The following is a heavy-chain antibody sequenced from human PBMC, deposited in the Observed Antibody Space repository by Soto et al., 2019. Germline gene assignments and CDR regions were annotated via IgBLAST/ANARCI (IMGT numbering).Heavy chain of an antibody. J-gene: IGHJ4*02. CDR1: GYSFTSYW. D-gene: IGHD4-17*01. V-gene: IGHV5-10-1*01. CDR2: IDPSDSYT. CDR3: AIATTVTTPDY. Sequence: GESLKISCKGSGYSFTSYWIGGVRQMPGKGLEWMGRIDPSDSYTNYSPSFQGHVTISADKSISTAYLQWSSLKASDTAMYYCAIATTVTTPDYWGQGTLVTVSS.